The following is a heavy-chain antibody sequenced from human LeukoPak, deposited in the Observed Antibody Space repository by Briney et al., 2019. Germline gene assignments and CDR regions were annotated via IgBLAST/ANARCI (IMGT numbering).Heavy chain of an antibody. D-gene: IGHD5-24*01. CDR2: INSDGSST. Sequence: GGSLRLSCAASGFTFGSYWMHWVRQAPGKGLVWVSRINSDGSSTSYADSVKGRFTISRDNAKNTLYLQMNSLRAEDTAVYYCAREKRGEMATIPFDYWGQGTLVTVSS. V-gene: IGHV3-74*01. CDR3: AREKRGEMATIPFDY. J-gene: IGHJ4*02. CDR1: GFTFGSYW.